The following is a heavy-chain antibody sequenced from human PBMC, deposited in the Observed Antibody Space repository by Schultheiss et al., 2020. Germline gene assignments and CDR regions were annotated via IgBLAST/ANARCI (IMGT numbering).Heavy chain of an antibody. CDR1: GGSFSGYY. J-gene: IGHJ4*02. CDR3: YSRKDYGEDS. Sequence: SATLSLTCAVYGGSFSGYYWSWIRQPPGKGLEWIGEINHSGSTNYNPSLKSRVTISVDTSKNQFSLKLSSVTAADTAVYYPYSRKDYGEDSWGQGILVTGSS. V-gene: IGHV4-34*01. D-gene: IGHD4-17*01. CDR2: INHSGST.